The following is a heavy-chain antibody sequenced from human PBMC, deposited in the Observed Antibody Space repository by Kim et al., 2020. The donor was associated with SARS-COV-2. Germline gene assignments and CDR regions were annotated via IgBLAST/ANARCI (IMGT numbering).Heavy chain of an antibody. CDR3: ATDPAPSKQCQVWFFDF. Sequence: GGSLRLSCAASGFTFSHYSLHWVRQTPDKGLECVAPISYDGGSKFYSDSVKGRFTISRDNSWNTLFLQMDSLRADDSAVYYCATDPAPSKQCQVWFFDF. D-gene: IGHD6-19*01. CDR2: ISYDGGSK. V-gene: IGHV3-30-3*01. CDR1: GFTFSHYS. J-gene: IGHJ4*01.